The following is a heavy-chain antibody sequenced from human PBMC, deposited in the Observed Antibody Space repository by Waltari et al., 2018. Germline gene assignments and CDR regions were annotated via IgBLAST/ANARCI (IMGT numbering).Heavy chain of an antibody. Sequence: QVQLQQWGAGLLKPSETLSLTCAVYGGSLSGYSWSWLRPPPGKGLEWIGEINHSVSTNYNPSLKSRVTISVDTSKNQFSLKLSSVTAADTAVYYCARVGGITGTTDYYYYMDVWGKGTTVTVSS. J-gene: IGHJ6*03. CDR1: GGSLSGYS. V-gene: IGHV4-34*01. CDR3: ARVGGITGTTDYYYYMDV. D-gene: IGHD1-7*01. CDR2: INHSVST.